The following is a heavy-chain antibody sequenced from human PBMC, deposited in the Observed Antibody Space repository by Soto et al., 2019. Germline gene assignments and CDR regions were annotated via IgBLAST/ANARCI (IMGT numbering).Heavy chain of an antibody. Sequence: ASVKVYCKASGYTFTSYDINWVRQATGQGLEWLGWMNPNSGNTGYAQKFRGRVTMTRNTSISTAYMELSSLRSEDTAVYYCARVIRSGSWYVNHYYYHGMDVWGQGTTVTVS. J-gene: IGHJ6*02. D-gene: IGHD6-13*01. V-gene: IGHV1-8*01. CDR3: ARVIRSGSWYVNHYYYHGMDV. CDR2: MNPNSGNT. CDR1: GYTFTSYD.